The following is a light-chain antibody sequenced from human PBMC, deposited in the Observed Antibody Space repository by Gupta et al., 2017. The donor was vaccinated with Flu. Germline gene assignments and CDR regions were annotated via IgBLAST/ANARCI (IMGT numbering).Light chain of an antibody. Sequence: PSFLSASVGDRVTITCRASQGISSYLAWYQQKPGEAPKLLISAASTLQSGVPSSFSGSGSGTEFTLTISSLQPEDFATYYCQQINSYPITFGGGTKVEIK. J-gene: IGKJ4*01. CDR2: AAS. CDR1: QGISSY. V-gene: IGKV1-9*01. CDR3: QQINSYPIT.